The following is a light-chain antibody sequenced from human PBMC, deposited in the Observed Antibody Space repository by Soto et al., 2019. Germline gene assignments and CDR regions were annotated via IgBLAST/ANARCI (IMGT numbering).Light chain of an antibody. CDR2: DVT. CDR1: SRDVGAYNY. CDR3: SSHSNITPYV. V-gene: IGLV2-14*01. J-gene: IGLJ1*01. Sequence: QSVLTQPSSVSGSPGQSITIACTGTSRDVGAYNYVSWYQQQPGKAPKLMVYDVTNRPSGVSDRFSGSKSGNTASLTISGLQAEDEADYFCSSHSNITPYVFGTGTKVTVL.